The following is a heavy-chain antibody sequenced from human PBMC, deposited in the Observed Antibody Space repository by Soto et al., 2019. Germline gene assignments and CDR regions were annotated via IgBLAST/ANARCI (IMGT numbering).Heavy chain of an antibody. CDR3: ARGGYCSGGSCYLRRWFDP. CDR2: ISYDGSNK. D-gene: IGHD2-15*01. CDR1: GFTFSSYA. V-gene: IGHV3-30-3*01. J-gene: IGHJ5*02. Sequence: ESGGGVVQPGRSLRLSCAASGFTFSSYAMHWVRQAPGKGLEWVAVISYDGSNKYYADSVKGRFTISRDNSKNTLYLQMNSLRAEDTAVYYCARGGYCSGGSCYLRRWFDPWGQGTLVTVSS.